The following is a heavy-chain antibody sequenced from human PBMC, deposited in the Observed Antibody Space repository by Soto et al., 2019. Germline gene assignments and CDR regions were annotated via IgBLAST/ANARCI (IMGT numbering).Heavy chain of an antibody. CDR2: ISGSGYNT. V-gene: IGHV3-23*01. CDR3: SKGLTESGTLAFDI. CDR1: GFTFSSYC. Sequence: EVQLLESGGGLVQPGGSLRLSCAASGFTFSSYCMSWVRQAPGKGLEWVSAISGSGYNTYYADSVKGRFTISRDNSKYTVYLQMNSLRAEDTAVYYCSKGLTESGTLAFDIWGQGTMVTVSS. J-gene: IGHJ3*02. D-gene: IGHD6-13*01.